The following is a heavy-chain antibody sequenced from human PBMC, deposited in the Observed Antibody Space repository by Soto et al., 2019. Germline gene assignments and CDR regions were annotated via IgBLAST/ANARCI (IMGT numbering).Heavy chain of an antibody. CDR3: ARDCPGSSTTCYGNEWFDS. CDR1: GFSFSSYA. J-gene: IGHJ5*01. CDR2: IWYDGSNK. D-gene: IGHD2-2*01. Sequence: GGSLRLSCAASGFSFSSYAMHWVRQAPGKGLEWVALIWYDGSNKYYADSVKGRFTISRDNAKNSLYLQMNSLRAEDTAVYYCARDCPGSSTTCYGNEWFDSWGQGTLVTVSS. V-gene: IGHV3-33*01.